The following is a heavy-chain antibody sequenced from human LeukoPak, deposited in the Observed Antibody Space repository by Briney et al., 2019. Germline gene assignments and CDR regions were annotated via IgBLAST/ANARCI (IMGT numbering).Heavy chain of an antibody. Sequence: SQTLSLTCDVSGGSITSDTYYWSWIRQPPGKGLEWIGYILHSGSTYNNPSLKSRVTISVDTSKSQFSLKLSSVTAADAAVYYCARTRDFWSGFFDYWGQGTLVTASS. J-gene: IGHJ4*02. CDR1: GGSITSDTYY. CDR2: ILHSGST. CDR3: ARTRDFWSGFFDY. D-gene: IGHD3-3*01. V-gene: IGHV4-30-2*01.